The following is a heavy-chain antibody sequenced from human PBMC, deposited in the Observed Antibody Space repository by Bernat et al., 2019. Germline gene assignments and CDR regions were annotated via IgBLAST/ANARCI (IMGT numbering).Heavy chain of an antibody. CDR3: TTDFNDSSGYYYVAFDI. CDR1: GFTFSSYS. CDR2: IKSKTDGGTT. Sequence: EVQLVESGGGLVKPGGSLRLSCAASGFTFSSYSMNWVRQAPGKGLEWVGRIKSKTDGGTTDYAAPVKGRFTISRDDSKNTLYLQMNSLKTEDTAVYYCTTDFNDSSGYYYVAFDIWGQGTMVTVSS. V-gene: IGHV3-15*07. J-gene: IGHJ3*02. D-gene: IGHD3-22*01.